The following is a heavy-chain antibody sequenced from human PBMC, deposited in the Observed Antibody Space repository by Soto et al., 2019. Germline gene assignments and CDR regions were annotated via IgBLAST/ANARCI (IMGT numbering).Heavy chain of an antibody. V-gene: IGHV4-30-2*01. CDR2: INHLETT. D-gene: IGHD1-26*01. Sequence: ASETLSLTYTVSGASITFGGYSWSWIRQTPGKGLEWIGYINHLETTFYNPSFESRLTLSIDRAKNQFSLKLHSMSAADRAVYFCARGGGSDSFDYWGQGILVTVSS. CDR1: GASITFGGYS. J-gene: IGHJ4*02. CDR3: ARGGGSDSFDY.